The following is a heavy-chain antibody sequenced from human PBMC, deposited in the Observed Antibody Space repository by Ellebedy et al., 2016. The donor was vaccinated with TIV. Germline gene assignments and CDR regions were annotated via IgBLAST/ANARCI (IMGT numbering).Heavy chain of an antibody. J-gene: IGHJ4*02. Sequence: GESLKISCAASGFTFSSSIRHWVRQAPGKGMEWVALISPDGRDKQYGDSVKGRSTISRDNARNTLYLQMDSLRAEDTAVYFCAKDLHIAAANYWGQGTLVTVAS. CDR1: GFTFSSSI. V-gene: IGHV3-30-3*02. D-gene: IGHD6-13*01. CDR2: ISPDGRDK. CDR3: AKDLHIAAANY.